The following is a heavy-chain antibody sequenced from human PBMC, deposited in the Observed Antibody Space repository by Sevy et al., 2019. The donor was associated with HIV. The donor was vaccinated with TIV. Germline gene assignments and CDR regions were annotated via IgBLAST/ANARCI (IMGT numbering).Heavy chain of an antibody. D-gene: IGHD2-2*02. V-gene: IGHV4-59*12. J-gene: IGHJ4*02. Sequence: ETLSLTCSVSGDSINNYYWSWIRQPPGKGLEWIGYTSYSGTTNYSPSLKSRVDISVDTSMHHFSLKINSVTAADTAVYYCARLRWDVVDAPGATPGCYFDSWGQGILVTVSS. CDR3: ARLRWDVVDAPGATPGCYFDS. CDR1: GDSINNYY. CDR2: TSYSGTT.